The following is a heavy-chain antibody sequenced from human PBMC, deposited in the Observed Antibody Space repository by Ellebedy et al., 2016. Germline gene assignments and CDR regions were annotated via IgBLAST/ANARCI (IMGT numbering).Heavy chain of an antibody. CDR3: ASRIGGGAFDI. J-gene: IGHJ3*02. CDR2: IYHSGST. V-gene: IGHV4-30-2*01. D-gene: IGHD3-16*01. CDR1: GGSISSGGYS. Sequence: SETLSLXXAVSGGSISSGGYSWSWIRQPPGKGLEWIGYIYHSGSTYYNPSLKSRVTISVDRSKNQFSLKLSSMTAADTAVYYCASRIGGGAFDIWGQGTMVTVSS.